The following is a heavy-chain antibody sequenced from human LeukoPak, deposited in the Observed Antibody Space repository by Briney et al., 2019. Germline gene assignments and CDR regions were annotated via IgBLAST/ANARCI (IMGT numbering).Heavy chain of an antibody. D-gene: IGHD3-16*01. V-gene: IGHV3-53*01. Sequence: GGSLRLSCAASGFTVSSNYMSWVRQAPGKGLEWVSVIYSGGSTYYADSAKGRFTISRDNSKNTLYLQMNSLRAEDTAVYYCARDKFGFGFDPWGQGTLVTVSS. CDR3: ARDKFGFGFDP. CDR1: GFTVSSNY. J-gene: IGHJ5*02. CDR2: IYSGGST.